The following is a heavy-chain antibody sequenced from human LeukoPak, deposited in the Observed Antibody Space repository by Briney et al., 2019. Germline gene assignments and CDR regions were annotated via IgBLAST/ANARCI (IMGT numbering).Heavy chain of an antibody. CDR3: AREVGDYSSRNFDY. CDR2: IYYSGST. J-gene: IGHJ4*02. CDR1: GGSISSGGYY. Sequence: SETLSLTCTVSGGSISSGGYYWSWIRPHPGKGLEWIGYIYYSGSTYYNPSLKSRVTISVDTSKNQFSLKLSSVTAADTAVYYCAREVGDYSSRNFDYWGQGTLVTVSS. V-gene: IGHV4-31*03. D-gene: IGHD4-17*01.